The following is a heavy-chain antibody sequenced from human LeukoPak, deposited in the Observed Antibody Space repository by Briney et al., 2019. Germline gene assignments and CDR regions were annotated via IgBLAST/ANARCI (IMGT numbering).Heavy chain of an antibody. J-gene: IGHJ6*03. CDR2: IIPIFGTA. Sequence: SVKVSCKASGGTFSVYAISWVRQAPGQGLEWMGGIIPIFGTANYAQKFQGRVTINADKSTSTAYMELRSLRSDDTAVYYCARRSIPQGSSWSWMGYYYYYYMDVWGKGTTVTVSS. V-gene: IGHV1-69*06. CDR1: GGTFSVYA. D-gene: IGHD6-13*01. CDR3: ARRSIPQGSSWSWMGYYYYYYMDV.